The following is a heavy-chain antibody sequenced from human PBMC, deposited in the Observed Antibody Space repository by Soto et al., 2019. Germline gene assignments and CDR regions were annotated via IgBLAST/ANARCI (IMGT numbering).Heavy chain of an antibody. CDR1: GFTFSGSA. CDR2: IRSKANSYAT. J-gene: IGHJ6*02. V-gene: IGHV3-73*02. Sequence: EVQLVESGGGLVQPGGSLKLSCAASGFTFSGSAMHWVRQASGKGLEWVGRIRSKANSYATAYAASVKGRFTISRDDSKNTAYLQMNSLKTEDTAVYYCTIRTLTTVTEGLGNYYYGMDVWGQGTTVTVSS. D-gene: IGHD4-17*01. CDR3: TIRTLTTVTEGLGNYYYGMDV.